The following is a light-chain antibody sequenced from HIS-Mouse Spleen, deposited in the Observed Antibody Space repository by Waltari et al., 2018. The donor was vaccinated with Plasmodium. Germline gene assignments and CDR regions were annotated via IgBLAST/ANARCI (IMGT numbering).Light chain of an antibody. V-gene: IGKV3-15*01. Sequence: EIVMTQSPATLSVSPGERATLSCRASQSVSSNLAWYQQKPGQAPRLLIYGASTRATGIPARFSGRGAGTEFTITISSLQSEDFAVYYCQQYNNWPAWTFGQGTKVEIK. CDR1: QSVSSN. CDR2: GAS. J-gene: IGKJ1*01. CDR3: QQYNNWPAWT.